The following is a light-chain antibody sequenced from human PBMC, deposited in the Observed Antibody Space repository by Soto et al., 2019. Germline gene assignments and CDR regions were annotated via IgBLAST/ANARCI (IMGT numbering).Light chain of an antibody. CDR3: CSYRSGSSPYYV. V-gene: IGLV2-14*01. CDR1: SSDVGGYNY. J-gene: IGLJ1*01. CDR2: EVS. Sequence: QSALTQPASVSGSPGQSITISCTGTSSDVGGYNYVSWYQQHPGKAPKLMIYEVSNRPSGVSPRFSGSKSGNTASLTISGLQAEDEADYYCCSYRSGSSPYYVFGTGTKLTVL.